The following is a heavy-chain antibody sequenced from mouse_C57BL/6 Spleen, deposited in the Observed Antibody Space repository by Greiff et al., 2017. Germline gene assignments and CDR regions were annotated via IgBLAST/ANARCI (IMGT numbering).Heavy chain of an antibody. CDR1: GYTFTSYW. CDR3: ASYPPYDCDGWFAY. Sequence: QVQLQQPGAELVKPGASVKLSCKASGYTFTSYWMHWVKQRPGQGLEWLGMIHPNSGSTNYNEKFKIKATLTVDKSSSTAYMQLSRLTSGSSAVYYCASYPPYDCDGWFAYWGQGTLVTVSA. V-gene: IGHV1-64*01. D-gene: IGHD2-4*01. CDR2: IHPNSGST. J-gene: IGHJ3*01.